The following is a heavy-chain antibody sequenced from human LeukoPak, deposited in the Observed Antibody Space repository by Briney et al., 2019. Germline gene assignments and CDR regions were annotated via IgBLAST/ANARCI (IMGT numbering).Heavy chain of an antibody. D-gene: IGHD6-19*01. V-gene: IGHV3-11*03. CDR3: AGGIAVAGTGFFDY. Sequence: PGGSLRLSCAASGFTFSDYYMNWIRQAPGKGLEWISTISRSSSYTNHADSVKGRFSISRDNAKNSLYLQMNSLGAEDTAVYYCAGGIAVAGTGFFDYWGQGTLVTVSS. CDR1: GFTFSDYY. CDR2: ISRSSSYT. J-gene: IGHJ4*02.